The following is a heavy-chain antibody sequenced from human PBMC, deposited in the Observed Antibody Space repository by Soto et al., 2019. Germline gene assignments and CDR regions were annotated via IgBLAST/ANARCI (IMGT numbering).Heavy chain of an antibody. J-gene: IGHJ4*02. CDR3: ARVFSSWILTGYYDY. CDR2: IIPIGGTT. Sequence: ASVKVSCKASGGTFSSYAISWVRQAPGQGLEWMGRIIPIGGTTNYAQKFQGRVTMTTDESTSTVYMELSSLRSEDTAVYYCARVFSSWILTGYYDYWGQGTLVTVSS. D-gene: IGHD3-9*01. CDR1: GGTFSSYA. V-gene: IGHV1-69*05.